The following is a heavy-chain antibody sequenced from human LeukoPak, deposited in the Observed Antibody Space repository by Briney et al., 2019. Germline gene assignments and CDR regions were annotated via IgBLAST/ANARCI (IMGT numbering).Heavy chain of an antibody. Sequence: PSETLSLTCGVSGGSISSGGYSWSWIRQPPGKGLEWIGYIYPSGSTYYKPSLKSRVTISLDTSKNQFSLKLSSVTAADTAVYYCARGAVRGVGLDYWGQGTLVTVSS. CDR1: GGSISSGGYS. V-gene: IGHV4-30-2*01. CDR2: IYPSGST. CDR3: ARGAVRGVGLDY. D-gene: IGHD3-10*01. J-gene: IGHJ4*02.